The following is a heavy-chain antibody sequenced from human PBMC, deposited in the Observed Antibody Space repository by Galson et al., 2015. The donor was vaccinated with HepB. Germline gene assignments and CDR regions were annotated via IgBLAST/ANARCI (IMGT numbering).Heavy chain of an antibody. D-gene: IGHD6-6*01. CDR3: ARDLSGAARYFDY. CDR1: GFSFSTYS. V-gene: IGHV3-48*01. CDR2: ISSSSTTT. Sequence: LSCAASGFSFSTYSMNWVRQAPGKGLEWISYISSSSTTTYYADSVKDRFTISRDNAKNSLYLQMNSLRAEDTAVYYCARDLSGAARYFDYWGQGTLVTVSS. J-gene: IGHJ4*02.